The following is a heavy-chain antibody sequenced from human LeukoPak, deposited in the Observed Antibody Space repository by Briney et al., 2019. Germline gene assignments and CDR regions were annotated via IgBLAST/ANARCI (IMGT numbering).Heavy chain of an antibody. J-gene: IGHJ4*02. CDR2: INHSGST. D-gene: IGHD3-10*01. CDR3: ARGLKYYHGSGSYYKAPIDY. V-gene: IGHV4-34*01. CDR1: GGSFSGYY. Sequence: SETLSLTCAVYGGSFSGYYWSWIRQPPGKGLEWIGEINHSGSTNYNPSLKSRVTISVDTSKNQFSLKLSSVTAADTAVYYCARGLKYYHGSGSYYKAPIDYWGQGTLVTVSS.